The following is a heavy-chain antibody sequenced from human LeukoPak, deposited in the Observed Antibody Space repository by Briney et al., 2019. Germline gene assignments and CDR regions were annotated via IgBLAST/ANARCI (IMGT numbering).Heavy chain of an antibody. D-gene: IGHD6-19*01. CDR1: GFTFSSYG. CDR2: IWYDGSNK. Sequence: PGRSLRLSCAASGFTFSSYGMHWVRQAPGKGLEWVAVIWYDGSNKYYADSVKGRFTISRDNSKNTLYLQMNSLRAEDTAVYYCARPHVQWLVPYYFDYWGQGTLVTVSS. CDR3: ARPHVQWLVPYYFDY. J-gene: IGHJ4*02. V-gene: IGHV3-33*01.